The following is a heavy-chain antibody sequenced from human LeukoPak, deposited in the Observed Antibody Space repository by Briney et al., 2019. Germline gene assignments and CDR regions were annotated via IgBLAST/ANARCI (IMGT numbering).Heavy chain of an antibody. D-gene: IGHD3-16*01. V-gene: IGHV4-31*03. Sequence: SQTLSLTCTVSGGSISSGTYYWTWIRQHPGKGLEWIGYIYYSGSTHYNPSLKSRLTITSDMAQSQFSLKLNSVTAADTAMYYCARVFRGDFYMDVWGQGTTVTVSS. CDR2: IYYSGST. CDR1: GGSISSGTYY. J-gene: IGHJ6*02. CDR3: ARVFRGDFYMDV.